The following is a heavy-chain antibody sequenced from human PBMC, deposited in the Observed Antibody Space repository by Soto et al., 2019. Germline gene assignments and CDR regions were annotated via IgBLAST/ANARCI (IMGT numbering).Heavy chain of an antibody. Sequence: QVQIVQSGAEVKKPGASVKVSCKASGYIFNRYVMHWVRQAPGQRPEWMGWIDAGNGKTKYSEKFQGRVTITRDTSASTAYMELTTLRSEDTAVYYCARGRGWYDYWGQGTQVIVSS. D-gene: IGHD6-19*01. V-gene: IGHV1-3*01. CDR1: GYIFNRYV. CDR2: IDAGNGKT. CDR3: ARGRGWYDY. J-gene: IGHJ4*02.